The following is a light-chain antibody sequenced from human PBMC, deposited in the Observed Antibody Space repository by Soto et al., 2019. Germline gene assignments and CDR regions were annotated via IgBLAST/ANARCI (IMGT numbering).Light chain of an antibody. CDR3: QQYDESPIT. J-gene: IGKJ5*01. Sequence: EIVLTHSPGTLSLSPGQGATLSCRASQSVSSSYLAWYQQRPGQAPRLLIYGPSTRATGIPDRFSGSGSGTDFTLTISRLEPEDVAVYYCQQYDESPITFGQGTRLEIK. CDR2: GPS. CDR1: QSVSSSY. V-gene: IGKV3-20*01.